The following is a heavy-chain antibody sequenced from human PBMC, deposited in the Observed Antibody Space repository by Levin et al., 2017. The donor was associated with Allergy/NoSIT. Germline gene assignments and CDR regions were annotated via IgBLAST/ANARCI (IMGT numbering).Heavy chain of an antibody. V-gene: IGHV3-21*01. Sequence: GGSLRLSCAASGFTFSSYSMNWVRQAPGKGLEWVSSISSSSSYIYYADSVKGRFTISRDNAKNSLYLQMNSLRAEDTAVYYCARVAARRDYYYYYMDVWGKGTTVTVSS. J-gene: IGHJ6*03. CDR3: ARVAARRDYYYYYMDV. CDR2: ISSSSSYI. D-gene: IGHD6-6*01. CDR1: GFTFSSYS.